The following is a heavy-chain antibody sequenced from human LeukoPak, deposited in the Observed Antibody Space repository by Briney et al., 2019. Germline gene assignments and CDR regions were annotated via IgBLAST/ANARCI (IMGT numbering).Heavy chain of an antibody. CDR2: IYTDENT. D-gene: IGHD6-13*01. V-gene: IGHV3-53*01. J-gene: IGHJ2*01. CDR1: GFTVSSNY. Sequence: GGSLRLSCAASGFTVSSNYMYWVRRAPGKGLEWVSVIYTDENTDYADSVKGRFTISRDNSKNTLYLQMNSLRVDDTAVYYCAREGNSSSGYWYFDLWGRGTLVTVSS. CDR3: AREGNSSSGYWYFDL.